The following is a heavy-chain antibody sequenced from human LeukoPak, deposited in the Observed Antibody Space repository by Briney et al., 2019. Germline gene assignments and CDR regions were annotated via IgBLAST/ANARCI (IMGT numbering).Heavy chain of an antibody. CDR1: GGSMSSSSYY. D-gene: IGHD5-12*01. CDR3: ARHGYPYTGYRRYYYYYYVDV. Sequence: SETLSLTCTVSGGSMSSSSYYWGWIRQPPGKGLEWIRNIYNSGSTYYNPSLKSRVTISVDTSKNQFSPKLSSVTATDTAVYYCARHGYPYTGYRRYYYYYYVDVWGKGTTVTVSS. CDR2: IYNSGST. J-gene: IGHJ6*03. V-gene: IGHV4-39*01.